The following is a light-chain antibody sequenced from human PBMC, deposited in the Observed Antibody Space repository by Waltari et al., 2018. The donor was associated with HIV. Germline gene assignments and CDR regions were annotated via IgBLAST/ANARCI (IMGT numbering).Light chain of an antibody. V-gene: IGKV3-15*01. CDR3: HQYSDWPFT. Sequence: EKVMTQSPATLSVSPGESATLSCRASQSLGTNLAWYQERPGQAPRVLIYGASTRATGVPDRFRGSGSGTEFTLTISGLQSEDFAVYYCHQYSDWPFTFGPGTKVDI. CDR1: QSLGTN. J-gene: IGKJ3*01. CDR2: GAS.